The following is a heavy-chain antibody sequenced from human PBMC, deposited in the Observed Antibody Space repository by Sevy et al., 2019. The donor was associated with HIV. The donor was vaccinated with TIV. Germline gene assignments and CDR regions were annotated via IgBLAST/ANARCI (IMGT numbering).Heavy chain of an antibody. Sequence: SETLSLTCTVSGGSISSYYWSWIRQPAGKGLEWIGRIYTSGSTNYNPSLKSRVTMSVDTSKNQFSLKLSSVTAADTAVYYCARGPGALNELSFDYWGQGTLVTVSS. CDR2: IYTSGST. J-gene: IGHJ4*02. CDR1: GGSISSYY. V-gene: IGHV4-4*07. CDR3: ARGPGALNELSFDY. D-gene: IGHD7-27*01.